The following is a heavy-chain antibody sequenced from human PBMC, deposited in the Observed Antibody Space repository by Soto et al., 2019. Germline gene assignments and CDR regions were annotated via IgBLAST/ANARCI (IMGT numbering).Heavy chain of an antibody. CDR1: GGSISSGGYY. D-gene: IGHD3-3*01. V-gene: IGHV4-31*03. CDR3: ARDSGFWSGYYTGGGFVAYYGMDV. CDR2: IYYSGST. Sequence: LSLTCTVSGGSISSGGYYWSWIRQHPGKGLEWIGYIYYSGSTYYNPSLKSRVTISVDTSKNQFSLKLSSVTAADTAVYYCARDSGFWSGYYTGGGFVAYYGMDVWGQGTTVTVSS. J-gene: IGHJ6*02.